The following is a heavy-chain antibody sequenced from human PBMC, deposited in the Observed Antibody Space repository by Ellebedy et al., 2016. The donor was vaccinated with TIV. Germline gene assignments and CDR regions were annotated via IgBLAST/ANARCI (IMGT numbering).Heavy chain of an antibody. J-gene: IGHJ4*02. CDR3: AKDFIYGDYADF. CDR1: GFTFSSYA. CDR2: ISGRGCST. V-gene: IGHV3-23*01. Sequence: GESLKISCAASGFTFSSYAMSWVRQAPGKGLEWVSTISGRGCSTYYAGSVKGRFTVSRDTSKNTLYLRVNSLRAEDTAVYYCAKDFIYGDYADFWGQGTLVTVSS. D-gene: IGHD4-17*01.